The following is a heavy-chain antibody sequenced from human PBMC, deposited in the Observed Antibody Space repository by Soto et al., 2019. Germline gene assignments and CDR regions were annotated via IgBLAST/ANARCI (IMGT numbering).Heavy chain of an antibody. D-gene: IGHD2-2*01. CDR1: GGSISSYY. CDR2: IYYSGTT. V-gene: IGHV4-59*04. CDR3: ARLIHCKTTSCYFDY. J-gene: IGHJ4*02. Sequence: PSETLSLTCTVSGGSISSYYWSWIRQPPGKGLEWIGYIYYSGTTYYNPSLKSRVTISGDTSKNQFSLKLSSVTAADTAVFYCARLIHCKTTSCYFDYWGQGTLVTVSS.